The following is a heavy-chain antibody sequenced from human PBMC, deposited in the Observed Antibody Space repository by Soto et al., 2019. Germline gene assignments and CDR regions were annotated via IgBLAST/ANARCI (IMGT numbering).Heavy chain of an antibody. V-gene: IGHV4-30-4*01. CDR3: ARYSRWELLWGFDP. Sequence: SETLSLTCTVSGGSISSGDYYWSWIRQPPGKGLEWIGYIYYSGSTYYNPSLKSRVTISVDTSKNQFSLKLSSVTAADTAVYYCARYSRWELLWGFDPWGQGTLVTVSS. CDR1: GGSISSGDYY. CDR2: IYYSGST. J-gene: IGHJ5*02. D-gene: IGHD1-26*01.